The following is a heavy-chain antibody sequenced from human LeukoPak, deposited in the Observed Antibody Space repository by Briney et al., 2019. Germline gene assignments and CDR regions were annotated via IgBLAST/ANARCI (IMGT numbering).Heavy chain of an antibody. Sequence: SETLSLTCTVSGGSISSSSYYWGWIRQPPGKGLEWIGSIYYSGSTYYNPSLKSRVTISVDTSKNQFSLKLSSVTAADTAVYYCARHEGLRLPDFDYWGQGTLVTVSS. V-gene: IGHV4-39*01. CDR2: IYYSGST. J-gene: IGHJ4*02. CDR3: ARHEGLRLPDFDY. D-gene: IGHD5-12*01. CDR1: GGSISSSSYY.